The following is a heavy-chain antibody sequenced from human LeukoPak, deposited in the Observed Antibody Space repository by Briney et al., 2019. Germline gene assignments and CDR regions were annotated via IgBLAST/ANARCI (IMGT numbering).Heavy chain of an antibody. Sequence: GGSLRLSCVASGFTVSSDYMSWVRQAPGKGLEWVSVIYSGGSTYYADSVKGRFTISRDNSKNTLYLQMNSLRAEDTAVYYCAGRVRYYDSSGHYHWGQGTLVTVSS. CDR1: GFTVSSDY. J-gene: IGHJ5*02. CDR3: AGRVRYYDSSGHYH. CDR2: IYSGGST. V-gene: IGHV3-66*01. D-gene: IGHD3-22*01.